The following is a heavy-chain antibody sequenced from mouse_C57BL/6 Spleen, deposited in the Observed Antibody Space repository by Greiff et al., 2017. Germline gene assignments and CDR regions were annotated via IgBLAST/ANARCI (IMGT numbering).Heavy chain of an antibody. CDR2: IYPGSGNT. CDR3: ARDGYYGSSGRNYFDY. CDR1: GYSFTSYY. J-gene: IGHJ2*01. Sequence: QVQLKESGPELVKPGASVKISCKASGYSFTSYYIHWVKQRPGQRLEWIGWIYPGSGNTKYNEKFKGKATLTADTSSSTAYMQLSSLTSEDSAVYYCARDGYYGSSGRNYFDYWGQGTTLTVSS. V-gene: IGHV1-66*01. D-gene: IGHD1-1*01.